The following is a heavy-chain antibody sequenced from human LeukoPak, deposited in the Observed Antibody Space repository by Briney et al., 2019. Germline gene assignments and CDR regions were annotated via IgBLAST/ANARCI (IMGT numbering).Heavy chain of an antibody. CDR2: ISYDGSNE. Sequence: GGSLRLSCAASGFTFSNYGMHWVRQAPGKGLEWVTVISYDGSNEYFADSVKGRFTISRDNSKNTLYLQMSSLRAEDTAVYYCAKEEAADGDAFDMWGQGTMVTVSS. CDR1: GFTFSNYG. V-gene: IGHV3-30*18. CDR3: AKEEAADGDAFDM. J-gene: IGHJ3*02. D-gene: IGHD6-13*01.